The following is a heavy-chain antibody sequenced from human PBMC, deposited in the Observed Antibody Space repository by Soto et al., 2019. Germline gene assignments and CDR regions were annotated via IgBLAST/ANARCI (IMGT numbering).Heavy chain of an antibody. CDR1: GFTFSNYA. J-gene: IGHJ4*02. V-gene: IGHV3-23*01. Sequence: PGGSLRLSCAASGFTFSNYAMTWVRQAPGKGLEWVSGLNGSGGSTSSADSVKGRFAISRDNSKNTLYLQMNSLRADDTAMYYCARWSYLDYWGQGTRVTVSS. D-gene: IGHD3-3*01. CDR2: LNGSGGST. CDR3: ARWSYLDY.